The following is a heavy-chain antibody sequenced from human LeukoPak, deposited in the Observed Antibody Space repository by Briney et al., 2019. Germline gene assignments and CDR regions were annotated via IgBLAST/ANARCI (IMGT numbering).Heavy chain of an antibody. CDR2: IYYSRST. D-gene: IGHD1-26*01. CDR1: GGSMRSSSYY. J-gene: IGHJ4*02. CDR3: ASRPAYYTDCVGAQYHFDY. V-gene: IGHV4-39*01. Sequence: PSETLSLTCTVSGGSMRSSSYYWGRIRQPQGKGLEWIGSIYYSRSTYYNPSLKSRVTISVDTSKNQFSLKLSSVTAVETAVYYCASRPAYYTDCVGAQYHFDYWGQGTLVTVSS.